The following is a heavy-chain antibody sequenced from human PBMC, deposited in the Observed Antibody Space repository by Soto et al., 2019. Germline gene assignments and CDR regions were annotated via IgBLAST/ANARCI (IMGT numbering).Heavy chain of an antibody. Sequence: GWSLRLSCASSGFTFTNYWMHWVRQAPGKGLEWVSAISGICGSTYYADSVKGRFTISRDNSKNTLYLQMNSLRAEDTAVYYCAKDVRLLRSDWGQGTLVTVSS. CDR2: ISGICGST. D-gene: IGHD2-15*01. J-gene: IGHJ4*02. V-gene: IGHV3-23*01. CDR1: GFTFTNYW. CDR3: AKDVRLLRSD.